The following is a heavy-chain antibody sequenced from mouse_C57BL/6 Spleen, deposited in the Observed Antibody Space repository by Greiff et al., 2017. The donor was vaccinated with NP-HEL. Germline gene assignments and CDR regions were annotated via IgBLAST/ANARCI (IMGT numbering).Heavy chain of an antibody. CDR2: IYPRSGNT. V-gene: IGHV1-81*01. CDR3: ARPRYAMDY. J-gene: IGHJ4*01. CDR1: GYTFTSYG. Sequence: VQRVESGAELARPGASVKLSCKASGYTFTSYGISWVKQRTGQGLEWIGEIYPRSGNTYYNEKFKGKATLTADKSSSTAYMELRSLTSEDSAVYFCARPRYAMDYWGQGTSVTVSS.